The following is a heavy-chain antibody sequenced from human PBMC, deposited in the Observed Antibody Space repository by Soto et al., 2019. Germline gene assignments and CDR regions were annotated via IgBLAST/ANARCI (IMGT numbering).Heavy chain of an antibody. V-gene: IGHV1-18*01. J-gene: IGHJ4*02. CDR3: ARLLYAEYSSSSLLDS. CDR2: ISAYNGNT. D-gene: IGHD6-13*01. Sequence: QVQLVQSGAEVKKPGASVKVSCKASGYTFTSYGISWVRQAPGQGLEWMGWISAYNGNTNYAQKRQGRVTMTTDTPTSTAYMELRSLRSDDTAVYYCARLLYAEYSSSSLLDSWGQGTLVTVSS. CDR1: GYTFTSYG.